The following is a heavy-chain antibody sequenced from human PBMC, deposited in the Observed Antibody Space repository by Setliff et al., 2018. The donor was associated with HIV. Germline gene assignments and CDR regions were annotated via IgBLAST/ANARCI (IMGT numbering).Heavy chain of an antibody. Sequence: GASVKVSCKASGYTFTTYDINWVRQAPGQGLEWMGWISGYNGNTKYGQSFQGRVTMTTDTSTSTVYMELRSLRSDDTAVYYCGRVPYRSAWFSGGHNPFDDWGQGTMVTVSS. CDR2: ISGYNGNT. CDR3: GRVPYRSAWFSGGHNPFDD. J-gene: IGHJ3*01. V-gene: IGHV1-18*01. CDR1: GYTFTTYD. D-gene: IGHD6-19*01.